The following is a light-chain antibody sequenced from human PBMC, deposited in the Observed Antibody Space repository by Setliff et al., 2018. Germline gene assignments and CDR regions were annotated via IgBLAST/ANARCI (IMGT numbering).Light chain of an antibody. CDR2: DVN. Sequence: QSVLTQPHSVSGSPGQSVTISCTGTSSDVGRYDHVSWYQQHPGKAPKLMIYDVNERPPGVPDRFSGSKSGNTASLTISGLQAEDEADYYCCSYAGGPYVFGTGTKVTVL. J-gene: IGLJ1*01. CDR3: CSYAGGPYV. CDR1: SSDVGRYDH. V-gene: IGLV2-11*01.